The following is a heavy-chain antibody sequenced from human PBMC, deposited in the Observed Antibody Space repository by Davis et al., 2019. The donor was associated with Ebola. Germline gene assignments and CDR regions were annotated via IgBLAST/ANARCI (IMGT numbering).Heavy chain of an antibody. Sequence: PGGSLRLSCAASGFTFSDYYMSWIRQAPGKGLEWVSYISSSGSTIYYADSVKGRFTISRDDSKNTAYLQMNSLKTEDTAVYYCTSSGDYGDYWGQGTLVTVSS. CDR2: ISSSGSTI. V-gene: IGHV3-11*01. CDR1: GFTFSDYY. J-gene: IGHJ4*02. CDR3: TSSGDYGDY. D-gene: IGHD3-10*01.